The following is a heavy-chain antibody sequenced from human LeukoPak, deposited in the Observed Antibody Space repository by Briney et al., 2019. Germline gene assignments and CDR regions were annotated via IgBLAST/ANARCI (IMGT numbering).Heavy chain of an antibody. CDR2: ISSSGST. V-gene: IGHV4-34*01. CDR3: ARGPYSYDSSGAFDI. Sequence: PSETLSLTCAVYGGSFSGYYWSWIRQPPGKGLEWIGRISSSGSTNYNPSLKSRVTISIDTSKNQFSLKLSSVTAADTSVYFCARGPYSYDSSGAFDIWGQGTMVTVSS. D-gene: IGHD3-22*01. CDR1: GGSFSGYY. J-gene: IGHJ3*02.